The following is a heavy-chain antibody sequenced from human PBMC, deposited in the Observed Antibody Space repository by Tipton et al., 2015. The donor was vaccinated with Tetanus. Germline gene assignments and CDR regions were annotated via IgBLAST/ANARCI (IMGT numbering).Heavy chain of an antibody. D-gene: IGHD3-10*01. J-gene: IGHJ4*02. CDR3: TRLWAAALDY. V-gene: IGHV3-11*01. CDR2: ISSDDPTT. Sequence: GSLRLSCAASGFTLKGYYMSWVRQAPGKGLEWLSYISSDDPTTSYADSVKGRFTISRDDANNSLHLQMGSLRADDTAVYYCTRLWAAALDYWGQGTLVTVSS. CDR1: GFTLKGYY.